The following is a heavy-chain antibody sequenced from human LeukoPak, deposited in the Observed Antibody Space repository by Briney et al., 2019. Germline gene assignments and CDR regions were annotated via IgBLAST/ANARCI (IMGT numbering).Heavy chain of an antibody. CDR3: ASTWDDYGDYPTDY. CDR2: IYYSGST. CDR1: GGSISSYY. Sequence: SETLSLTCTVSGGSISSYYWSWTRQPPGKGLEWIGYIYYSGSTYYNPSLKSRVTISVDTSKNQFSLKLSSVTAADTAVYYCASTWDDYGDYPTDYWGQGTLVTVSS. V-gene: IGHV4-59*04. D-gene: IGHD4-17*01. J-gene: IGHJ4*02.